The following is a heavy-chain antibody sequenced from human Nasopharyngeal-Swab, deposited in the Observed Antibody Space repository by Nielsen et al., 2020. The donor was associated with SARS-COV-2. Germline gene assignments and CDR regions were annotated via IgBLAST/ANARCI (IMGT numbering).Heavy chain of an antibody. CDR1: GGSFSGYY. CDR3: ASGGSYFDY. J-gene: IGHJ4*02. D-gene: IGHD1-26*01. Sequence: SETLSLTCAVYGGSFSGYYWSWIRQPPGKGLEWIGEINHSGSTNYNPSLKSRVTISVGTSKNQFSLKLSSVTAADTAVYYCASGGSYFDYWGQGTLVTVSS. CDR2: INHSGST. V-gene: IGHV4-34*01.